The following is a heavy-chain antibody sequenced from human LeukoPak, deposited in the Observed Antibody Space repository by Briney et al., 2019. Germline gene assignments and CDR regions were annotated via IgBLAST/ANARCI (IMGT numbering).Heavy chain of an antibody. V-gene: IGHV4-39*07. CDR3: ARDSGLYDFWSGTDAFDI. D-gene: IGHD3-3*01. J-gene: IGHJ3*02. CDR1: GGSISSSSYY. Sequence: SETLSLTCTVSGGSISSSSYYWGWIRQPPGKGLEWIGSIYYSGSTNYNPSLKSRVTISVDTSKNQFSLKLSSVTAADTAVYYCARDSGLYDFWSGTDAFDIWGQGTMVTVSS. CDR2: IYYSGST.